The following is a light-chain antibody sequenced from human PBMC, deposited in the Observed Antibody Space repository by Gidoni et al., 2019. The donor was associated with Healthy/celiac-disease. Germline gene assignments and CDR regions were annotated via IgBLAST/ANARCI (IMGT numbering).Light chain of an antibody. Sequence: DIVMTQTPLSSPVTLGQPASIPGRSSQSLVHSAGNTYLSWLQQKPGQPPRLLIYKMSNRFSGVPDRFSGSGAGTDFTLKISRVEAEDVGVYYCMQATQFPWTFGQGTKVEIK. V-gene: IGKV2-24*01. CDR2: KMS. CDR1: QSLVHSAGNTY. CDR3: MQATQFPWT. J-gene: IGKJ1*01.